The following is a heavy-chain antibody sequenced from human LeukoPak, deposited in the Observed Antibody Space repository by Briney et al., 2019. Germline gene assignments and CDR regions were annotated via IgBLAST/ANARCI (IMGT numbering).Heavy chain of an antibody. Sequence: GGSLRLSCAASGLSLSNYWMNWVRQAPGKGLEWVSFIYSGGSTYYADSVKGRFTISRHNSKNTLYLQMNSLRAEDTAVYYCAREVLGTGEFDYWGQGTLVTVSS. CDR1: GLSLSNYW. J-gene: IGHJ4*02. D-gene: IGHD1-1*01. V-gene: IGHV3-53*04. CDR2: IYSGGST. CDR3: AREVLGTGEFDY.